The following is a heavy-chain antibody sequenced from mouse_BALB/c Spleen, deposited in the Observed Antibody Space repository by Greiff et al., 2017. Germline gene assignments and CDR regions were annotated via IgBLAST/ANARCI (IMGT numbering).Heavy chain of an antibody. Sequence: EVNLVESGGGLVQPKGSLKLSCAASGFTFNTYAMNWVRQAPGKGLEWVARIRSKSNNYATYYADSVKDRFTISRDDSQSMLYLQMNNLKTEDTAMYYCVSSTAWFAYWGQGTLVTVSA. J-gene: IGHJ3*01. CDR2: IRSKSNNYAT. V-gene: IGHV10-1*02. CDR3: VSSTAWFAY. CDR1: GFTFNTYA.